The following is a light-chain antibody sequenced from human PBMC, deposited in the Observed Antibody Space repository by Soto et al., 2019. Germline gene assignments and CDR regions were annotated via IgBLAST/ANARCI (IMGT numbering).Light chain of an antibody. J-gene: IGKJ4*01. CDR2: AAS. V-gene: IGKV1-39*01. CDR1: QSISTY. Sequence: DIQMTQSPSSLSVYIGDRVTLTCRASQSISTYLNWYQQKPGKAPKLLIYAASSLQSGVPSRFSGSGSGTDFTLTISSLQPEDFATYYCQQSSSSPPLTFGGGTKVDI. CDR3: QQSSSSPPLT.